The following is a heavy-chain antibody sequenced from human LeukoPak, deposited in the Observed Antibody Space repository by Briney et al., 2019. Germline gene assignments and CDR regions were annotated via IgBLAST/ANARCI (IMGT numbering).Heavy chain of an antibody. J-gene: IGHJ3*02. Sequence: SQTLSLTCTVSGGSISSGGYYWSWIRQHPGKGLEWIGYIYYSGSTYYNPSLKSRVTISVDTSKNQFSLKLSSVTAADTAVYYCARGRPLYDSSGLPDAFDIWGQGTMVTVSS. CDR2: IYYSGST. CDR3: ARGRPLYDSSGLPDAFDI. CDR1: GGSISSGGYY. D-gene: IGHD3-22*01. V-gene: IGHV4-31*03.